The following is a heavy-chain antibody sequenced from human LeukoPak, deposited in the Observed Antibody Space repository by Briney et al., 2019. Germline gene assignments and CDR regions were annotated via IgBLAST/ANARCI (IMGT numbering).Heavy chain of an antibody. CDR3: ARDWGKVPRYWFGY. CDR1: GFTFSNYG. D-gene: IGHD3-16*01. Sequence: GGSLRLSCAASGFTFSNYGMHWVRQAPGKGLEWVAVISYDGSNKYYADSVKGRFTISRDNSKNTLYLHMDSLTDEDTAVYYCARDWGKVPRYWFGYWGQGTLVTVSS. V-gene: IGHV3-30*03. CDR2: ISYDGSNK. J-gene: IGHJ4*02.